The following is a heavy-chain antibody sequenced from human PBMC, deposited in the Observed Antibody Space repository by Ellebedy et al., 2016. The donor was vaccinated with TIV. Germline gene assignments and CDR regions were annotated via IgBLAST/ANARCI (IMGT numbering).Heavy chain of an antibody. CDR3: ARAEEPLQWELFPGAVYGMDV. J-gene: IGHJ6*02. CDR1: GFSFSDHS. Sequence: GESLKISXAASGFSFSDHSMHWVRQVPGKGLVLVSRIHSDGRTTSYADSVKGRFTISRDSAKNMLYLQMNSLRAEDTAVYYCARAEEPLQWELFPGAVYGMDVWGQGTTVAVSS. D-gene: IGHD3-10*01. CDR2: IHSDGRTT. V-gene: IGHV3-74*01.